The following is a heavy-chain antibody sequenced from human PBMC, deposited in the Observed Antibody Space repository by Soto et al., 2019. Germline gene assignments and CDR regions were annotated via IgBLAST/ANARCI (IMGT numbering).Heavy chain of an antibody. CDR3: ARVMVRGWDYYYMDV. Sequence: EVQLVESGGGLVQPGGSLRLSCAASGFTFSSYWMHWVRQAPGKGLVWVSRINSDGSSTSYADSVKGRFTISRDNAKNTLYLQMNSLRAEDTAVYYYARVMVRGWDYYYMDVWGKGTTVTVSS. V-gene: IGHV3-74*01. CDR2: INSDGSST. CDR1: GFTFSSYW. D-gene: IGHD3-10*01. J-gene: IGHJ6*03.